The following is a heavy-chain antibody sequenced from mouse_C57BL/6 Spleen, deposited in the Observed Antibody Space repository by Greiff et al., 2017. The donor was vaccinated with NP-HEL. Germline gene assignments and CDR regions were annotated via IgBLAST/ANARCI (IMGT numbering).Heavy chain of an antibody. CDR1: GYSITSGYY. V-gene: IGHV3-6*01. D-gene: IGHD2-1*01. Sequence: VQLKESGPGLVKPSQSLSLTCSVTGYSITSGYYWNWIRQFPGNKLEWMGYISYDGSNNYNPSLKNRISITRDTSKNQFFLKLNSVTTEDTATYYCAREYYGNYWYFDVWGTGTTVTVAS. CDR3: AREYYGNYWYFDV. J-gene: IGHJ1*03. CDR2: ISYDGSN.